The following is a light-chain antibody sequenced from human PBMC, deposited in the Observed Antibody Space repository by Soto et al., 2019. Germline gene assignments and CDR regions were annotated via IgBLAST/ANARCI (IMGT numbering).Light chain of an antibody. V-gene: IGLV2-14*01. CDR3: SPDTSSSTSVV. CDR1: SSDVGGYNY. CDR2: DVS. J-gene: IGLJ2*01. Sequence: QSALTQPASVSGSPGQSITISCTGTSSDVGGYNYVSWYQQHPGKAPKLMINDVSKRPSGVSNRFSGFKSGNTASLTISGLQAEDDADYYCSPDTSSSTSVVFGGGTQLTVL.